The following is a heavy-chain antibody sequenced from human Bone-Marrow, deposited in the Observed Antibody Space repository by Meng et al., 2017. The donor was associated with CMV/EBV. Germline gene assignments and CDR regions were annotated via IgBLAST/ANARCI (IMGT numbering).Heavy chain of an antibody. CDR1: GFTFSNAW. D-gene: IGHD3-22*01. J-gene: IGHJ3*02. V-gene: IGHV3-15*01. Sequence: GEYLKISCAASGFTFSNAWMSWVRQAPGKGLEWVGRIKSKTDGGTTDYAAPVKGRFTISRDDSKNTLYLQMNSLKTEDTAVYYCTTRRGTMIVVVIDAFDIWGQGTMVTVSS. CDR3: TTRRGTMIVVVIDAFDI. CDR2: IKSKTDGGTT.